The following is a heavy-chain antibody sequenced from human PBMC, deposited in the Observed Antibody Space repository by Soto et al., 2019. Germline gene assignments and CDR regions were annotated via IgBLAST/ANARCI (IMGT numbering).Heavy chain of an antibody. CDR1: GFSVTANY. CDR3: HGYGY. J-gene: IGHJ4*02. CDR2: IYSGGST. Sequence: EVQVVESGGGLIQPGGSLRLSCEVSGFSVTANYMSWVRQAPGKGLEWVSVIYSGGSTYYIDSVKGRFSISRDISKNTLYLKMNSLRAEETAVYYCHGYGYWGQGTLVTVSS. D-gene: IGHD5-12*01. V-gene: IGHV3-53*01.